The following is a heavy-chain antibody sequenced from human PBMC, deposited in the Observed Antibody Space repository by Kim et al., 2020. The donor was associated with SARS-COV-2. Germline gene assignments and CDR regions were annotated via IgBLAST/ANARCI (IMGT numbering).Heavy chain of an antibody. J-gene: IGHJ6*02. Sequence: DYAVAVKSRQTFKPDTSKNRFSLKLNSVTPEDTAVYYCARVGYYYYGMDVWGQGTTVTVSS. CDR3: ARVGYYYYGMDV. V-gene: IGHV6-1*01.